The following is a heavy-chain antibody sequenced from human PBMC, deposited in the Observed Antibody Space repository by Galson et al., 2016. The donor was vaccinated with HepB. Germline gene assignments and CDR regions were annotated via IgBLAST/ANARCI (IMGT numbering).Heavy chain of an antibody. D-gene: IGHD3-16*01. CDR3: ARAYDQLDAFDL. V-gene: IGHV1-2*04. J-gene: IGHJ3*01. CDR1: GYTFTDYY. Sequence: SVKVSCKASGYTFTDYYMHWLRQAPGHGLEWMGWINPNSGGTDYAQNFRGWVTLTRDTSISTTYMELSRLRSDDTAVYFCARAYDQLDAFDLWGQGTMVSVSS. CDR2: INPNSGGT.